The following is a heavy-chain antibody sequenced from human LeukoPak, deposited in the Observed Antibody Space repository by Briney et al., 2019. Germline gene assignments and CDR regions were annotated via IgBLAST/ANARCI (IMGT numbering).Heavy chain of an antibody. CDR1: GGSFSGYY. D-gene: IGHD3-3*01. J-gene: IGHJ3*02. Sequence: SETLSLTCAVYGGSFSGYYWSWLRQPPGKGLEWIGEINHSGSTNYNPSLKSRVTISVDTSKNQFSLKLSSVTAADTAVYYCARGPKYDFWSGYYLGGDAFDIWGQGTMVTVSS. CDR2: INHSGST. CDR3: ARGPKYDFWSGYYLGGDAFDI. V-gene: IGHV4-34*01.